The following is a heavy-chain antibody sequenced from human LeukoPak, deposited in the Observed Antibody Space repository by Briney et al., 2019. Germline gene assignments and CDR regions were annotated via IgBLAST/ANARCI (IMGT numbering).Heavy chain of an antibody. D-gene: IGHD2-15*01. CDR1: GGTFSSYA. CDR2: IIPIFGTA. J-gene: IGHJ4*02. V-gene: IGHV1-69*05. Sequence: SVKVSCKASGGTFSSYAISWVRQAPGQGLEWMGGIIPIFGTANYAQKLQGRVTMTTDTSTSTAYMELRSLRSDDTAVYYCARDRATYCSGGSCYYFDYWGQGTLVTVSS. CDR3: ARDRATYCSGGSCYYFDY.